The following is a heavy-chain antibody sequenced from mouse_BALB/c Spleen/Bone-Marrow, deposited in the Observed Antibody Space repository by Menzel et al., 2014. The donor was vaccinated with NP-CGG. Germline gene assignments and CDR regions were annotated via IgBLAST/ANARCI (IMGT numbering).Heavy chain of an antibody. CDR1: EYEFPSHD. Sequence: EVKLVESGGGLVQPGESLKLSCESTEYEFPSHDMSWVRKTPEKRLELVAAINSDGGSTYYPDTMERRFIISRDNAKXPLYLQMTSLRSEYTAVNYWARHGNWDWIAYWGQGTLVTVSA. V-gene: IGHV5-2*01. CDR3: ARHGNWDWIAY. CDR2: INSDGGST. D-gene: IGHD4-1*01. J-gene: IGHJ3*01.